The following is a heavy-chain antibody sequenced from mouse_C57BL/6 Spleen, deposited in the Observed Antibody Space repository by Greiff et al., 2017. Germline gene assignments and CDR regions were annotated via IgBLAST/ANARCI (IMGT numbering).Heavy chain of an antibody. Sequence: QVQLQQSGAELAKPGASVKLSCKASGYTFTSYWMHWVKQRPGQGLEWIGFISPSSGYSTYNQKFKDKAPLTADKSSSTGYMQLSSLTYEDSAVYSCAPMVLDYFDYWGQGTTLTVSS. CDR3: APMVLDYFDY. D-gene: IGHD2-2*01. CDR2: ISPSSGYS. J-gene: IGHJ2*01. V-gene: IGHV1-7*01. CDR1: GYTFTSYW.